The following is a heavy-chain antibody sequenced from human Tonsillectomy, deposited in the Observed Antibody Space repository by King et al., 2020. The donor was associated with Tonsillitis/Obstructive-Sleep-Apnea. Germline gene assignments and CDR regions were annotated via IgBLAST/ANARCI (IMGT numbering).Heavy chain of an antibody. CDR1: GFTFDDYA. V-gene: IGHV3-9*01. J-gene: IGHJ3*02. CDR3: AKDSEPRSSCWYIDAFDI. D-gene: IGHD6-19*01. CDR2: ISWNSGSI. Sequence: VQLVESGGGLVQPGRSLRLSCAASGFTFDDYAMHWVRQAPGKGLEWVSGISWNSGSIGYADSVKGRFTISTDNAKNSLYLQMNSLRAEDTALYYCAKDSEPRSSCWYIDAFDIWGQGTMVTVSS.